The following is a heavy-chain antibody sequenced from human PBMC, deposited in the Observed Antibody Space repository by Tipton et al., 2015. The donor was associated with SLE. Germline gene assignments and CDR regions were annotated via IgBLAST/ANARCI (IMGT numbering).Heavy chain of an antibody. V-gene: IGHV4-39*07. CDR1: GDSISSSSYY. Sequence: TLSLTCTVSGDSISSSSYYWGWIRQPPGKGLEWIGSLYYGGTTYYNPSLKSRVTISVGTSKNQFSLKLNSVTAADTAVYFCARFDYSNWGDYWGQGTLVTVSS. D-gene: IGHD4-11*01. CDR2: LYYGGTT. J-gene: IGHJ4*02. CDR3: ARFDYSNWGDY.